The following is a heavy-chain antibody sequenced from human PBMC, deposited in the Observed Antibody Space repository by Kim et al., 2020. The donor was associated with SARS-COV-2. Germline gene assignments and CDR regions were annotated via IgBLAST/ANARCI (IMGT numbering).Heavy chain of an antibody. V-gene: IGHV3-30*18. CDR1: GFTFSSYG. D-gene: IGHD2-21*01. Sequence: GGSLRLSCAASGFTFSSYGMHWVRQAPGKGLEWVAVISYDGSNKYYADSVKGRFTISRDNSKNTLYLQMNSLRAEDTAVYYCAKAPHMVAHVDYWGQGTLVTVSS. CDR2: ISYDGSNK. CDR3: AKAPHMVAHVDY. J-gene: IGHJ4*02.